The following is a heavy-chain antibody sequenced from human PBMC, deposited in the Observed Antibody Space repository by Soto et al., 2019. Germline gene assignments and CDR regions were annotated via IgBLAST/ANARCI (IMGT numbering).Heavy chain of an antibody. V-gene: IGHV3-30-3*01. CDR1: GFTFSNYA. Sequence: GGSLKLSCAASGFTFSNYAMHWVRQAPGKGLEWVAVISYDGSNKYYADSVKGRLTISRDNSKNTVYLQLNSLRAEDTAVYFCARAGFNYYFDYWGLGTLVTVSS. CDR3: ARAGFNYYFDY. CDR2: ISYDGSNK. J-gene: IGHJ4*02.